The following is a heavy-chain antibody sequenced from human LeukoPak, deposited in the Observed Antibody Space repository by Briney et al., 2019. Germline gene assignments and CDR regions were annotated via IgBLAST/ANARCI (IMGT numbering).Heavy chain of an antibody. J-gene: IGHJ4*02. D-gene: IGHD2-15*01. CDR3: AKLGYCITIPVHCGIDY. CDR1: GFTFSSYA. V-gene: IGHV3-23*01. CDR2: ISGSGGST. Sequence: PGGSLRLSCAASGFTFSSYAMSWVRQAPGKGLEWVSAISGSGGSTYYADSVKGRFTISRDNSKNTLYLQMNSLRAEDTAVYYCAKLGYCITIPVHCGIDYWGQGTLVTVSS.